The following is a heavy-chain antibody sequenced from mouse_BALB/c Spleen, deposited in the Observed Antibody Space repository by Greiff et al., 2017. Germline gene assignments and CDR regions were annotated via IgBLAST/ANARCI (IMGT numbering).Heavy chain of an antibody. Sequence: EVKLVESGPGLVKPSQSLSLTCTVTGYSITSDYAWNWIRQFPGNKLEWMGYISYSGSTSYNPSLKSRISITRDTSKNQFFLQLNSVTTEDTATYYCATYYRYDWFAYWGQGTLVTVSA. CDR3: ATYYRYDWFAY. J-gene: IGHJ3*01. CDR2: ISYSGST. V-gene: IGHV3-2*02. D-gene: IGHD2-14*01. CDR1: GYSITSDYA.